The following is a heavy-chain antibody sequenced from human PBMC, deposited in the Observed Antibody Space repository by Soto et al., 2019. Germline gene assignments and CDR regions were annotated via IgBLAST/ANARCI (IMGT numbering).Heavy chain of an antibody. D-gene: IGHD1-1*01. CDR2: IRXHNGNT. CDR3: ARGRYGDY. CDR1: GCAFTTYG. Sequence: XSVKVSCKGSGCAFTTYGITWVRQAPGQGLGGXGWIRXHNGNTKYAQXXQGRVTVTXETSKSTAYKELRSMRYDDTAVYYCARGRYGDYWGKGALVTVYS. J-gene: IGHJ4*02. V-gene: IGHV1-18*01.